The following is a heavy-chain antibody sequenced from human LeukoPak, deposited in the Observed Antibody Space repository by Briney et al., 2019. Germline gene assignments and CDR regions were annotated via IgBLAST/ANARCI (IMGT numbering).Heavy chain of an antibody. CDR2: ISWNSGSI. Sequence: PGGSLRLSCAASGFTFDDYAMHWVRQAPGKGLEWVSGISWNSGSIGYADSVKGRFTISRDNAKNSLYLQMNSLRAEDTALYYCAKDMKSGTSSPFDYWGQGTLVTVSS. CDR3: AKDMKSGTSSPFDY. J-gene: IGHJ4*02. V-gene: IGHV3-9*01. CDR1: GFTFDDYA. D-gene: IGHD2-2*01.